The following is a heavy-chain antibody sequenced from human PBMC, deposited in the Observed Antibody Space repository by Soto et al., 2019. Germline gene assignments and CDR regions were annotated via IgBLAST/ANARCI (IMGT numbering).Heavy chain of an antibody. J-gene: IGHJ4*02. V-gene: IGHV4-59*08. CDR2: IPYSGSA. CDR3: ARNYGGNVDY. CDR1: GGSISSYY. D-gene: IGHD4-17*01. Sequence: QVQLQESGPGLVRPSETLSLTCTVSGGSISSYYWSWIRQPPGKGLEWIGYIPYSGSANYNPSLKSRVTISVDTSKNQFSLKLSSATAADTAVYYCARNYGGNVDYWGQGTLVTVSS.